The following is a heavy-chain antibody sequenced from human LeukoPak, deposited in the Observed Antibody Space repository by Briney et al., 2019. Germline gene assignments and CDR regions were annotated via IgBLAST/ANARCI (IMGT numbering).Heavy chain of an antibody. CDR3: GANGDYYFDY. J-gene: IGHJ4*02. CDR1: GGSFSGYY. V-gene: IGHV4-34*01. Sequence: SETLSLTCAVYGGSFSGYYWSWIRQPPGKGLEWIGEINHSGSTNYNPSPKSRVTISVDTSKNRFSLKLSSVTAADTAVYYCGANGDYYFDYWGQGTLVTVSS. D-gene: IGHD2-8*01. CDR2: INHSGST.